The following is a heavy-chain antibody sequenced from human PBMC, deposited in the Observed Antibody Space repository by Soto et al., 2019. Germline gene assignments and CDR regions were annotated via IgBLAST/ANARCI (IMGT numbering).Heavy chain of an antibody. Sequence: SETLSLTCAVSGVSISSGNWWTWVRQTPQRGLEYIGEIFHDGTANYYPSFERRVAISVDTSKNQFSLKLTSVTAADTAIYFCARLVCDTRLNYMYFDFWGQGALVTVSS. V-gene: IGHV4-4*02. CDR3: ARLVCDTRLNYMYFDF. J-gene: IGHJ4*02. D-gene: IGHD3-10*01. CDR1: GVSISSGNW. CDR2: IFHDGTA.